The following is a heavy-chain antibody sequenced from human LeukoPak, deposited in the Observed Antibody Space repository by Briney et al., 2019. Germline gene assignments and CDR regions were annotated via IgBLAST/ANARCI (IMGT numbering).Heavy chain of an antibody. D-gene: IGHD6-13*01. CDR2: IRYDGSNK. CDR1: GFTFSSYG. CDR3: ASSNPRFLWYSHLES. J-gene: IGHJ5*02. Sequence: GGSLRLSCAASGFTFSSYGMHWVRQAPGKGLEWVAFIRYDGSNKYYADSVKGRFTVSRDNSKNTLSLQMNSLRPEDTAVYYCASSNPRFLWYSHLESWGQGTLVTVSS. V-gene: IGHV3-30*02.